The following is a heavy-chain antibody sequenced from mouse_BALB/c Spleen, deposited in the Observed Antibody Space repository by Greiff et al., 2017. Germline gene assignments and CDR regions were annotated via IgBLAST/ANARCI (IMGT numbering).Heavy chain of an antibody. CDR1: GFAFSSYD. D-gene: IGHD1-1*01. CDR2: ISSGGGST. J-gene: IGHJ3*01. Sequence: EVKLVESGGGLVKPGGSLKLSCAASGFAFSSYDMSWVRQTPEKRLEWVAYISSGGGSTYYPDTVKGRFTISRDNAKNTLYLQMSSLKSEDTAMYYCARHGYYGSSWFADWGQGTLVTVSA. V-gene: IGHV5-12-1*01. CDR3: ARHGYYGSSWFAD.